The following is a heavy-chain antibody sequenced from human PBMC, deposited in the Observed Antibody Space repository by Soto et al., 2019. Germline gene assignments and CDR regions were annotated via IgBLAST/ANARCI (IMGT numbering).Heavy chain of an antibody. D-gene: IGHD2-8*01. Sequence: GGSLRLSCAASGFTFSDHHTDWVRQPPGKGLEWVGRARNGAHSYTTAYAASVEGRFAISRDDSKNTLSLQMNNLKTEDTAVYFCARLMGTSFDLWGPGTLVTVSS. CDR3: ARLMGTSFDL. J-gene: IGHJ4*02. V-gene: IGHV3-72*01. CDR2: ARNGAHSYTT. CDR1: GFTFSDHH.